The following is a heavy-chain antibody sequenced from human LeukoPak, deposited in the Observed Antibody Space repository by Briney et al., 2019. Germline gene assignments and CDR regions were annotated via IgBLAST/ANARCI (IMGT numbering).Heavy chain of an antibody. CDR1: GGSFSGYY. V-gene: IGHV4-34*01. Sequence: SETLSPTCAVYGGSFSGYYWSWIRQPPGKGLEWIGEINHSGSTNYNPSLKSRVTISVDTSRNQFSLKLSSVTAADTAVYYCARGKRVYDFWSGYRPFDYWGQGTLVTVSS. J-gene: IGHJ4*02. D-gene: IGHD3-3*01. CDR3: ARGKRVYDFWSGYRPFDY. CDR2: INHSGST.